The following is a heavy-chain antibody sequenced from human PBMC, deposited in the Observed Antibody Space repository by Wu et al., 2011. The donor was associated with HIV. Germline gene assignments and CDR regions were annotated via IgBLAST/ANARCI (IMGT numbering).Heavy chain of an antibody. CDR2: INPNSGGT. V-gene: IGHV1-2*02. J-gene: IGHJ4*02. Sequence: QVQLVQSGAEVMKPGASVKVSCKASGYTFTGYYMHWVRQAPGQGLEWMGWINPNSGGTKYAQKFQGRVTMTRDTSISTAYMELSRLRSDDTAVYYCARQLGTMVRGVIGDWGQGTLVTVSS. CDR1: GYTFTGYY. CDR3: ARQLGTMVRGVIGD. D-gene: IGHD3-10*01.